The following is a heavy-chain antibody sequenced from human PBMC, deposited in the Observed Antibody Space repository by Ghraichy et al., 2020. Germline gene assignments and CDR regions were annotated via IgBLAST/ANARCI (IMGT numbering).Heavy chain of an antibody. D-gene: IGHD2-2*01. CDR1: GFTFSSYS. CDR3: ALCSTSCYDYYYYYGMDV. V-gene: IGHV3-48*04. Sequence: GGSLRLSCVASGFTFSSYSMNWVRQAPGKGLEWVSYISSSSSTIYYADSVKGRFTISRDNAKNSLYLQMNSLRAEDTAVYYCALCSTSCYDYYYYYGMDVWGQGTTVTVSS. J-gene: IGHJ6*02. CDR2: ISSSSSTI.